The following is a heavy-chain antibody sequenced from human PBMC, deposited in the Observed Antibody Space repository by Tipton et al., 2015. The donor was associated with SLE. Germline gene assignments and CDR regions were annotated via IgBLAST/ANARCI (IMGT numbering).Heavy chain of an antibody. Sequence: TLSLTCTVSGGSITSNSWIWIRQPAGKGLEWIGRMYNSGSTDYNPSLKSRVTMSVDTSKNQFSLKLTSVTAADTAVYYCARGGCSGGSCYPYYYGMDVWGPGTTVTVSS. D-gene: IGHD2-15*01. CDR3: ARGGCSGGSCYPYYYGMDV. V-gene: IGHV4-4*07. CDR2: MYNSGST. CDR1: GGSITSNS. J-gene: IGHJ6*02.